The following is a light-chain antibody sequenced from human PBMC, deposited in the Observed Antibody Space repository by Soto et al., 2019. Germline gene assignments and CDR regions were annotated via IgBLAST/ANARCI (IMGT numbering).Light chain of an antibody. V-gene: IGLV1-47*01. Sequence: QSVLTQPPSASGTPGQRVIISCSGCSSNIGSNFVYWFQYLPGTAPRLLVYRNNQRPSGVPDRFSNSKSGTSASLAISGLRSEDESDYYCAAWDDTLSGPVFGGGTKLTVL. J-gene: IGLJ2*01. CDR1: SSNIGSNF. CDR3: AAWDDTLSGPV. CDR2: RNN.